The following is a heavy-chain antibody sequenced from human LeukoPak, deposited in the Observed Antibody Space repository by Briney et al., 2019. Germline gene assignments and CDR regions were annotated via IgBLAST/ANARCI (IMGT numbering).Heavy chain of an antibody. D-gene: IGHD3-10*01. CDR1: GGTFSSYA. J-gene: IGHJ3*02. CDR2: IIPIFGTA. CDR3: ARWFGELTPAFDI. V-gene: IGHV1-69*13. Sequence: SVKVSCKASGGTFSSYAISWVRQAPGQGLEWMGGIIPIFGTANYAQKFQGRVTITADESTSTAYMELSNLRSEDTAVYYCARWFGELTPAFDIWGQGTMVTVSS.